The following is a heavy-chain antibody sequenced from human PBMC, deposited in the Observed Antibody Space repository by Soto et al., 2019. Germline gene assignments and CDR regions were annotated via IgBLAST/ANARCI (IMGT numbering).Heavy chain of an antibody. CDR1: GFTFSTYA. CDR2: MSGSGGST. J-gene: IGHJ4*02. Sequence: EVQLLESGGGLVQPGGSLRLSCAASGFTFSTYAMSWVRQAPGKGLEWVSGMSGSGGSTYYADSVKGRFTISRDNSKNTLYLQMNSLRPEDTAVYYCMNLYSYGSGSYYKWGQGTVVTVSS. CDR3: MNLYSYGSGSYYK. D-gene: IGHD3-10*01. V-gene: IGHV3-23*01.